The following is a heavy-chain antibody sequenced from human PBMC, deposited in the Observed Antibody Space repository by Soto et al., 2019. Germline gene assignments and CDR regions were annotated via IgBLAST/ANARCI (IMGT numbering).Heavy chain of an antibody. CDR3: ARDGNSLHHYYYYMDV. CDR1: GFTFSSYW. Sequence: GGSLRLSCAASGFTFSSYWMSWVRQAPGKGLEWVANIKQDGSEKYYVDSVKGRFTISRDNAKNSLYLQMNSLRAEDTAVYYCARDGNSLHHYYYYMDVWGKGTTVTVSS. D-gene: IGHD1-26*01. V-gene: IGHV3-7*01. CDR2: IKQDGSEK. J-gene: IGHJ6*03.